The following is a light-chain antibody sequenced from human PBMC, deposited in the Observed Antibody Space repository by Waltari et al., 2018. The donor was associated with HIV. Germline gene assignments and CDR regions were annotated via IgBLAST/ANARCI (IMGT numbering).Light chain of an antibody. CDR1: TSNVRNNY. CDR3: AVWDDRLSGRL. Sequence: QSVPAQPRSVSGNPGQTVNIYCSGSTSNVRNNYVYWYQQVTGVAPKLLIYRNNQRPSGVPDRFSGSKSGTSASLAISGLRTEDEAEYYCAVWDDRLSGRLFGGGTKVTVL. J-gene: IGLJ2*01. V-gene: IGLV1-47*01. CDR2: RNN.